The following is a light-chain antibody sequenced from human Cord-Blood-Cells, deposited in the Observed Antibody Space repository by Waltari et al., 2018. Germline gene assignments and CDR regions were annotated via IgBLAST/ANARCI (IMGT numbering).Light chain of an antibody. CDR2: EGS. CDR3: CSYAGSSTFV. V-gene: IGLV2-23*03. J-gene: IGLJ3*02. CDR1: SRHVGSYNL. Sequence: QSALTQPASVSGSPGQSITISCTGTSRHVGSYNLVSCYQHHPAKAPKLMIYEGSKRPSGVSNRFSGSKSGNTASLTISGLQAEDEADYYCCSYAGSSTFVFGGGTKLTVL.